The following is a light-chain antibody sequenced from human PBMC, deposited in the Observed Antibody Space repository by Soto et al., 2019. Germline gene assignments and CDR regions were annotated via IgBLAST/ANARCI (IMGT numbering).Light chain of an antibody. J-gene: IGLJ2*01. CDR3: SSYTSSSTL. CDR1: SSDVGGYNS. CDR2: DVS. Sequence: QSALTQPASVSGSPGQSITIFCTGTSSDVGGYNSVSWYQQHPGKAPKLMIYDVSNRPSGVSTRFSGSKSGNTASLTISGLQAEDEADYYCSSYTSSSTLLGGGTKLTVL. V-gene: IGLV2-14*01.